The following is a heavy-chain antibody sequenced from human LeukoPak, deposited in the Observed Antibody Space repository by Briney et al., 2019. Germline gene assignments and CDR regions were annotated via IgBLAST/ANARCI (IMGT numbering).Heavy chain of an antibody. CDR1: GFTFSSYG. Sequence: PGGSLRLSCAASGFTFSSYGMSWVRQAPGKGLEWVSAISGSGGSTYYADSVKGRFTISRDNSKNTLYLQMNSLRAEDTAVYYCARVSSYSSGWYYYYYYMDVWGKGTTVTVSS. CDR2: ISGSGGST. V-gene: IGHV3-23*01. CDR3: ARVSSYSSGWYYYYYYMDV. D-gene: IGHD6-19*01. J-gene: IGHJ6*03.